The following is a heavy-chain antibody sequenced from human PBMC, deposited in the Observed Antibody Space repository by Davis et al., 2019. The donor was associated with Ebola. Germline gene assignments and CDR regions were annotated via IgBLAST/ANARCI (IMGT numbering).Heavy chain of an antibody. J-gene: IGHJ1*01. Sequence: PSETLSLTCTVSGGSLSNRSYYWAWIRQPPGKGLEWIGSIYYSGSTYYSPSLKNRVTISIDTSKNQFSLRLNSVTAADTAVYYCASGDVRFLESLLYRFTEYFQHWGQGTLVTVAS. CDR2: IYYSGST. D-gene: IGHD3-3*01. V-gene: IGHV4-39*07. CDR1: GGSLSNRSYY. CDR3: ASGDVRFLESLLYRFTEYFQH.